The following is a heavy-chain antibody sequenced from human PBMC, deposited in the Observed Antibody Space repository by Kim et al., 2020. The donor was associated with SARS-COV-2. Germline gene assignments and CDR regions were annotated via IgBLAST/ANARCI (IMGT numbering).Heavy chain of an antibody. CDR1: SGSISSYY. J-gene: IGHJ6*02. CDR2: IYYSGST. V-gene: IGHV4-59*13. D-gene: IGHD2-2*02. CDR3: ARDRLVQLLYRGVYYYYGMDV. Sequence: SETLSLTCTVSSGSISSYYWSWIRQPPGKGLEWIGYIYYSGSTNYNPSLKSRVTISVDTSKNQFSLKLSSVTAADTAVYYCARDRLVQLLYRGVYYYYGMDVWGQGTTVTVSS.